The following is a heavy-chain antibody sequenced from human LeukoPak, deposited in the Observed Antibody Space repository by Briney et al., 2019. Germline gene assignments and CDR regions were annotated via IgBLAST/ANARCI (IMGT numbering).Heavy chain of an antibody. V-gene: IGHV3-23*01. D-gene: IGHD2/OR15-2a*01. Sequence: PGGSLRLSCAAFGFPFSASAMSWVRQAPGKGLEWVSTISNSGGNTCYANSVRGRFTISRDNSKNTLFLQLNSLRAEDTAVYYCAKASNTLDYWGQGTLVTVSS. CDR2: ISNSGGNT. CDR1: GFPFSASA. CDR3: AKASNTLDY. J-gene: IGHJ4*02.